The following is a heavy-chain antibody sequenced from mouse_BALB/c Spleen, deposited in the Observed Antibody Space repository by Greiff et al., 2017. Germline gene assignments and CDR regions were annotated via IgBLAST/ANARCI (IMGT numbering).Heavy chain of an antibody. D-gene: IGHD2-14*01. CDR1: GYTFTSYW. V-gene: IGHV1-69*02. CDR3: ASPYYRYDGYYYAMDY. Sequence: VQLQESGAELVKPGASVKLSCKASGYTFTSYWMHWVKQRPGQGLEWIGEIDPSDSYTNYNQKFKGKATLTVDKSSSTAYMQLSSLTSEDSAVYYCASPYYRYDGYYYAMDYWGQGTSVTVSS. J-gene: IGHJ4*01. CDR2: IDPSDSYT.